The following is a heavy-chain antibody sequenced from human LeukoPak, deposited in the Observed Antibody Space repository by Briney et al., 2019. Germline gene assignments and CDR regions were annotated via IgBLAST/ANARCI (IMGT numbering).Heavy chain of an antibody. D-gene: IGHD2-21*01. J-gene: IGHJ4*02. Sequence: ASVKVSCKASGYTFTGYYMHWVRQAPGQGLEWMGWINPNSGGTNYAQKFQGWVTMTRDTSINTAYMDLSRLRSDDTAVYYCVYKYCDGGRCYFDSWGQGTLVTVSS. V-gene: IGHV1-2*04. CDR3: VYKYCDGGRCYFDS. CDR1: GYTFTGYY. CDR2: INPNSGGT.